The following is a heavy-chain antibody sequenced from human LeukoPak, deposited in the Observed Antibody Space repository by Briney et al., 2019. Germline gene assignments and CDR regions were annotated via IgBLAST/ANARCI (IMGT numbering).Heavy chain of an antibody. V-gene: IGHV4-34*01. Sequence: SETLSLTCAVYGGSFTGFYWRWIRQPPGKGLEWIGEINHSGSTKYNPSLKSRVTISLDRSKNQFSLKLSSVTAADTAVYYCARYGGSGTYFFDYWGRGTLVTVSS. D-gene: IGHD3-10*01. CDR2: INHSGST. CDR1: GGSFTGFY. J-gene: IGHJ4*02. CDR3: ARYGGSGTYFFDY.